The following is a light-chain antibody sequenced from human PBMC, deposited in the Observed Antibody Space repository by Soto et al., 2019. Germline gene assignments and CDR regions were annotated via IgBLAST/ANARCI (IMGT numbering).Light chain of an antibody. CDR1: QSISSW. CDR3: QQYNSYSWT. V-gene: IGKV1-5*03. Sequence: IQVTQSPAALSASVGDRVTITCRASQSISSWLAWYQQKPGKAPKLLIYKASTLKSGVPSRFSGSGSGTEFTLTISSLQPDDFATYYCQQYNSYSWTFGQGTKVDIK. CDR2: KAS. J-gene: IGKJ1*01.